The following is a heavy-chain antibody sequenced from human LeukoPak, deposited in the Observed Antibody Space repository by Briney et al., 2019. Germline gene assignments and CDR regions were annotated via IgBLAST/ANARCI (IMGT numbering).Heavy chain of an antibody. V-gene: IGHV1-2*02. D-gene: IGHD6-19*01. CDR2: INPNSGGT. CDR3: ARVAGTRGYYFDY. J-gene: IGHJ4*02. Sequence: ASVKVSCKASGYTFTGYYMHWVRQAPGQGLEWMGWINPNSGGTNYAQKFQGRVTMTRDTSISTAYMELSRLRSDDTAVYYCARVAGTRGYYFDYWGQGTLVTVSS. CDR1: GYTFTGYY.